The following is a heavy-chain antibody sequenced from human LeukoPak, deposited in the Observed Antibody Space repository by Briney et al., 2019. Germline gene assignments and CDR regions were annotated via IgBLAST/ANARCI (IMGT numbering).Heavy chain of an antibody. J-gene: IGHJ4*02. V-gene: IGHV3-23*01. CDR2: ISGGSGNI. D-gene: IGHD3-10*01. CDR3: AKGSDYYGSVTSKKTD. Sequence: GGSLRLSCSVSGFTFSNYAMHWVRQAPGKGLEWVSLISGGSGNIYYVDSVKGRFTLSRDNSKNTLYVQMTSLRAEDTAIYYCAKGSDYYGSVTSKKTDWGQGTLVTVSS. CDR1: GFTFSNYA.